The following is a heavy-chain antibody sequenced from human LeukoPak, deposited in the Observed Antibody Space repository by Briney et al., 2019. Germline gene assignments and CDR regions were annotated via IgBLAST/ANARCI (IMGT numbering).Heavy chain of an antibody. CDR3: AAGTSGRPEYFQH. D-gene: IGHD1-14*01. V-gene: IGHV1-58*02. CDR1: GFTFTSSA. J-gene: IGHJ1*01. Sequence: TSVKVSCKASGFTFTSSAMQWVRQARGQRLEWRGWIVVGSGNRNSAQKFQERVSITRDMSTGTAYMELSSLRSEDTAVYFCAAGTSGRPEYFQHWGQGTLVTVSS. CDR2: IVVGSGNR.